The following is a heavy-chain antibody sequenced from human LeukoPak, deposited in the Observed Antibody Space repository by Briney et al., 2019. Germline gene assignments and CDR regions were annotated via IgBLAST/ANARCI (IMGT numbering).Heavy chain of an antibody. CDR3: ARRPVAAEYFQH. D-gene: IGHD6-25*01. CDR2: ISYDEI. V-gene: IGHV3-30*03. J-gene: IGHJ1*01. Sequence: GGSLRLSCTGSGFSFTNYAMHWVRQAPGEGLEWVAVISYDEICYADSVKGRFTTSRDLSTNTLYLQMNSLTTEDTAMYFCARRPVAAEYFQHWGQGTLVTVSS. CDR1: GFSFTNYA.